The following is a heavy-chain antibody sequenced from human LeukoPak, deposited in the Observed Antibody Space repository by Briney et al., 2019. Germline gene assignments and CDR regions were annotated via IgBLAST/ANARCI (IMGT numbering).Heavy chain of an antibody. V-gene: IGHV3-23*01. J-gene: IGHJ4*02. D-gene: IGHD3-10*01. CDR1: GFTFTSYA. CDR3: AKDLRSGSNYGFFDY. Sequence: GGSLRLSCAASGFTFTSYAMGWVRQAPGKGLEWVSGISAGGGTYYADSVKGRFTISRDNSKSTLYLQMNSLRAEDTAIYYCAKDLRSGSNYGFFDYWGQGTLVTVSS. CDR2: ISAGGGT.